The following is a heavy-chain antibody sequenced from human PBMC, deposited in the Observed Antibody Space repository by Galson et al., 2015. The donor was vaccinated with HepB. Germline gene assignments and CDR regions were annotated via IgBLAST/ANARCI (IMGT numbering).Heavy chain of an antibody. J-gene: IGHJ5*02. Sequence: SLRLSCAASGFTFSSYSMNWVRQAPGKGLEWVSYISSSSSTIYYADSVKGRFTISRDNAKNSLYLQMNSLRDEDTAVYYCARRYYYDSSGYLPEDWFDPWGQGTLVTVSS. V-gene: IGHV3-48*02. CDR3: ARRYYYDSSGYLPEDWFDP. CDR1: GFTFSSYS. D-gene: IGHD3-22*01. CDR2: ISSSSSTI.